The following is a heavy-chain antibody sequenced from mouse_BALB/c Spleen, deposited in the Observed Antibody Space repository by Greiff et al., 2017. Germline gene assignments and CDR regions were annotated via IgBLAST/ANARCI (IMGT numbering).Heavy chain of an antibody. J-gene: IGHJ3*01. CDR1: GFSLTSYG. D-gene: IGHD4-1*01. CDR2: IWRGGST. Sequence: QVHVKQSGPSLVQPSQSLSITCTVSGFSLTSYGVHWVRQSPGKGLEWLGVIWRGGSTDYNAAFMSRLSITKDNSKSQVFFKMNSLQADDTAIYYCAKNWPANWDFADWGQGTLVTVSA. V-gene: IGHV2-5-1*01. CDR3: AKNWPANWDFAD.